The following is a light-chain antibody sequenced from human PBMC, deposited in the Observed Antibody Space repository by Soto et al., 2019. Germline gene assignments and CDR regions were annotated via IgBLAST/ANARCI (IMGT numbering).Light chain of an antibody. V-gene: IGKV1-5*01. CDR1: QSINRW. J-gene: IGKJ1*01. CDR3: QQYGSYWT. CDR2: DAS. Sequence: IQMTQSPSTLSASIGDTVTITFRASQSINRWLAWYQQKPGEAPKLLIYDASSLESGVPSRFSGTGSGTEFTLIISSLRPDDFATYYCQQYGSYWTFGQGTKVDIK.